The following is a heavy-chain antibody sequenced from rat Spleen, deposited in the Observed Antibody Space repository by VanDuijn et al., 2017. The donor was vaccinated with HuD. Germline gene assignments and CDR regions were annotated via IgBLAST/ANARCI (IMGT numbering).Heavy chain of an antibody. V-gene: IGHV7-6*01. CDR3: AKGYFDD. CDR2: IRKKANSYTT. Sequence: EVQLVESGGGLVQPGGSLRLSCAASGFTFADFYMSWIRQSPGKAPEFLSFIRKKANSYTTEYNPSVKWRFTISRDETQNVLYLQMNTLIPEDTAIYYCAKGYFDDWGQGVMVTVSS. CDR1: GFTFADFY. J-gene: IGHJ2*01.